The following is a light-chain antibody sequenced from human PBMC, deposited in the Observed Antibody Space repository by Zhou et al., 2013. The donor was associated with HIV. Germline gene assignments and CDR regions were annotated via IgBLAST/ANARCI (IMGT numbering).Light chain of an antibody. CDR2: GAS. J-gene: IGKJ3*01. CDR1: QSIRSNS. CDR3: QQRSNWPLT. V-gene: IGKV3D-20*02. Sequence: EIVLTQSPGTLSVSPGERATLSCRASQSIRSNSLAWYQHKAGQAPRLLIYGASSRATGIPDRFSGSGSGTDFTLTISSLEPEDFAVYYCQQRSNWPLTFGPGTKVDIK.